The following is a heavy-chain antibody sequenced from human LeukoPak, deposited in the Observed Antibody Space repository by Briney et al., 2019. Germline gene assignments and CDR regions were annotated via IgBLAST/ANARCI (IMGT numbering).Heavy chain of an antibody. Sequence: GGSLRLSCAASGFTFSSYAMHWVRQAPGKGLEWVAVISYDGSNKYYTDSVRGRFTISRDTSNNTLYLQMNSLRVDDTAVYYCARGLNRYFTTVTPLGDYWGQGTLVTVSS. V-gene: IGHV3-30-3*01. D-gene: IGHD4-17*01. J-gene: IGHJ4*02. CDR3: ARGLNRYFTTVTPLGDY. CDR1: GFTFSSYA. CDR2: ISYDGSNK.